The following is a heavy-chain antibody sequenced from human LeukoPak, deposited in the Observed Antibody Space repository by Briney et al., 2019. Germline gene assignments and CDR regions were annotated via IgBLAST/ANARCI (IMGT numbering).Heavy chain of an antibody. Sequence: GASVKVSCKASGYTFTVYYMHWGRQAPGQGLEWMGWINPNSGGTNYAQKFQGRVTMTRDTSISTAYMELSRLRSDDTAVYYCARVPYCSSTSCYFTHLTGIVGATTDYFDYWGQGTLVTVSS. CDR1: GYTFTVYY. V-gene: IGHV1-2*02. CDR2: INPNSGGT. D-gene: IGHD2-2*01. CDR3: ARVPYCSSTSCYFTHLTGIVGATTDYFDY. J-gene: IGHJ4*02.